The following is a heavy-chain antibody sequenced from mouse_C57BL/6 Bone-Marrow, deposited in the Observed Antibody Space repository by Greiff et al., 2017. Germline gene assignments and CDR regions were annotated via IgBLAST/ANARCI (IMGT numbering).Heavy chain of an antibody. CDR3: TTPDGYYSAWFAY. CDR2: IDPEDGDT. Sequence: EVNVVESGAELVRPGASVKLSCTASGFNTKDYYMHWVKQRPEQGLEWIGRIDPEDGDTEYAPKFQGKATMTADTSSNTAYLQLSSLTSEDTAVYYCTTPDGYYSAWFAYWGQGTLVTVSA. D-gene: IGHD2-3*01. CDR1: GFNTKDYY. V-gene: IGHV14-1*01. J-gene: IGHJ3*01.